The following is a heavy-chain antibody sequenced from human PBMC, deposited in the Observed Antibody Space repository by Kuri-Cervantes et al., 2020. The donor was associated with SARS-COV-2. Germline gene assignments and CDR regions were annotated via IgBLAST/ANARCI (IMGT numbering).Heavy chain of an antibody. J-gene: IGHJ5*02. CDR3: ARRWFDP. V-gene: IGHV3-30*04. CDR2: ISYDGSNK. CDR1: GFTFSSYA. Sequence: GGSLRLSCAASGFTFSSYAMHWVRQAPGKGLEWVAVISYDGSNKYYADSVKGRFTISRDNSKNTLYLQMNSLRAEDTAVYYCARRWFDPWGQGTRVTVSS.